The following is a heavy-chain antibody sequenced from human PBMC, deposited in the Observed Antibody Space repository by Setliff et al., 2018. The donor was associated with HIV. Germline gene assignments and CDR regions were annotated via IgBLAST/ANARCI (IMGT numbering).Heavy chain of an antibody. CDR3: AKDWKVWFGELSQDYYYGMDV. V-gene: IGHV3-30*02. Sequence: LRLSCAASGLTFSSHGMHWVRQAPGKGLEWVAFIRYDGSNKYYADSVKGRFTISRDNSKNTLYLQMNSLRAGDTAVYYCAKDWKVWFGELSQDYYYGMDVWGQGTTVTVSS. CDR2: IRYDGSNK. D-gene: IGHD3-10*01. J-gene: IGHJ6*02. CDR1: GLTFSSHG.